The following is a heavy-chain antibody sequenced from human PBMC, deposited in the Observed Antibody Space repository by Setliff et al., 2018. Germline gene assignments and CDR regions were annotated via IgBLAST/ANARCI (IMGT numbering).Heavy chain of an antibody. J-gene: IGHJ4*02. CDR2: ISVYNGDT. CDR1: GYTFRNYA. V-gene: IGHV1-18*01. D-gene: IGHD5-18*01. Sequence: ASVKVSCKASGYTFRNYAFAWVRQAPGQGLEWVGWISVYNGDTNYAQKFQGRVTLTTDISTSTAYMELRSLTSDDSAFYYCARAPSVELVTIRTNSWFTYWGQGTRVTVSS. CDR3: ARAPSVELVTIRTNSWFTY.